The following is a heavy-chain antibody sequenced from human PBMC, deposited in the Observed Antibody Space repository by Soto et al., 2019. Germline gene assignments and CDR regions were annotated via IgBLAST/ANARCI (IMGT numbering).Heavy chain of an antibody. V-gene: IGHV3-33*01. CDR3: AREEGSTVQLYYYYYGMDV. CDR1: GFTFSSYG. Sequence: QVQLVESGGGVVQPGRSLRLSCAASGFTFSSYGMHWVRQAPGKGLEWVAVIWYDGSNKYYADSVKGRFTISRDNSKNTLYLQMNSLRAEDTAVYYCAREEGSTVQLYYYYYGMDVLGQGTTVTVSS. CDR2: IWYDGSNK. D-gene: IGHD4-4*01. J-gene: IGHJ6*02.